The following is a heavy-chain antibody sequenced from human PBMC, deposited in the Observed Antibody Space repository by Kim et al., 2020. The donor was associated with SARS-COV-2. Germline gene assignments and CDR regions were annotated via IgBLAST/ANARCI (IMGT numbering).Heavy chain of an antibody. D-gene: IGHD2-21*02. Sequence: KFQVRVTMTRDTSTSTVYMELSSLRSEDTAVYYCARATMVVTAIPAYFDYWGQGTLVTVSS. J-gene: IGHJ4*02. V-gene: IGHV1-46*01. CDR3: ARATMVVTAIPAYFDY.